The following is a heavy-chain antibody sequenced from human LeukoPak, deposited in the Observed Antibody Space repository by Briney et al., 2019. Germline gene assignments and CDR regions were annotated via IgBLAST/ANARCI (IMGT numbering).Heavy chain of an antibody. CDR1: GFTFSSYW. Sequence: GGSLGLSCAASGFTFSSYWMSWVRQAPGKGLEWVANIKQDGSEKYYVDSVKGRFTISRDNAKNSLYLQMNSLRAEDTAVYYCARVGSTPYYDILTGYYKGYYYYYMDVWGKGTTVTVSS. CDR2: IKQDGSEK. CDR3: ARVGSTPYYDILTGYYKGYYYYYMDV. D-gene: IGHD3-9*01. J-gene: IGHJ6*03. V-gene: IGHV3-7*01.